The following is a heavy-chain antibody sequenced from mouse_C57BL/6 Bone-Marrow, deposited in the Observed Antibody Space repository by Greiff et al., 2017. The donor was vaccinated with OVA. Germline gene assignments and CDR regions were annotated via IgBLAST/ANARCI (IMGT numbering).Heavy chain of an antibody. CDR3: AREGGCGYPLLDD. CDR1: GYSFTGYY. J-gene: IGHJ2*01. CDR2: INPSTGGT. Sequence: VQLQQSGPELVKPGASVKISCKASGYSFTGYYMNWVKQSPEKSLEWIGEINPSTGGTTYNQKFKAKATLPVDNSSRTAYMQLKSPASEDYAVYYCAREGGCGYPLLDDWGQGTTLTVSS. V-gene: IGHV1-42*01. D-gene: IGHD2-2*01.